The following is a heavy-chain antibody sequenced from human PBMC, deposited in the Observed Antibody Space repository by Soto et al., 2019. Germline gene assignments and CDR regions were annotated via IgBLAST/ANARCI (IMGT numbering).Heavy chain of an antibody. V-gene: IGHV4-59*08. D-gene: IGHD3-16*01. J-gene: IGHJ3*02. CDR2: IYYSGNT. CDR3: ARLLPSGGAFDI. CDR1: GGSISSYY. Sequence: SETLSLTCTVSGGSISSYYWSWIRQPPGKGLEWIGYIYYSGNTYYNPSLKSRITISVDTSTNHFFLKVNSVTAADTAVYYCARLLPSGGAFDIWGQGTMVTVSS.